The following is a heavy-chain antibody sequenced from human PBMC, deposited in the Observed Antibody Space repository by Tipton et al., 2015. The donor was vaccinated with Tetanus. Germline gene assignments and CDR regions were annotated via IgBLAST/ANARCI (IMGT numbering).Heavy chain of an antibody. CDR1: GYIFNNYW. CDR2: IYPGDSDT. CDR3: ARAHCTDGVCNFGF. V-gene: IGHV5-51*01. D-gene: IGHD2-8*01. Sequence: VQLVQSGGEVKKPGESLKISYKGSGYIFNNYWIGWVRQKPGKGLEWMGIIYPGDSDTRYSPSFQGQVTISVDKSINTAYLQWSSLKASDTSMFYCARAHCTDGVCNFGFWGQGALVTVAS. J-gene: IGHJ4*02.